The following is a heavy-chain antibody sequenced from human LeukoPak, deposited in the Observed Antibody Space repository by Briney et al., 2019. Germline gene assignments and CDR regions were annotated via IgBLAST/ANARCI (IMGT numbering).Heavy chain of an antibody. Sequence: PGGSLRLSCAASGFSFSSYGMLWVRQAPGKGLEWVAVIWYDGSNKYYADSVKGRFTISRDNSENTLYLQMNSLRAEDTALYYCASDGIAVDRGIGYFDYWGQGTLVTVSS. CDR2: IWYDGSNK. D-gene: IGHD6-13*01. CDR1: GFSFSSYG. CDR3: ASDGIAVDRGIGYFDY. J-gene: IGHJ4*02. V-gene: IGHV3-33*01.